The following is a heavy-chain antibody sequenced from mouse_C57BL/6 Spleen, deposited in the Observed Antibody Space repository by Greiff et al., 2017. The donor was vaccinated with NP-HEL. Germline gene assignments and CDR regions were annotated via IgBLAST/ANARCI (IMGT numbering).Heavy chain of an antibody. D-gene: IGHD1-1*01. CDR3: ARGYYGSSYVYWYFDV. CDR1: GYTFTTYP. V-gene: IGHV1-47*01. J-gene: IGHJ1*03. CDR2: FHPYNDDT. Sequence: QVQLQQSGAELVKPGASVKMSCKASGYTFTTYPIEWMKQNHGKSLEWIGNFHPYNDDTKYNEKFKGKATLTVEKSSRTVYLELSRLTSDDSAVYYCARGYYGSSYVYWYFDVWGTGTTVTVSS.